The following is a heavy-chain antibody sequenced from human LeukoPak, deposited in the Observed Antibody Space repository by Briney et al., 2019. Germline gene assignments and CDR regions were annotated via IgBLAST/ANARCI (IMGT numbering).Heavy chain of an antibody. CDR2: MNPNSGNT. CDR1: GYTFTSYD. Sequence: ASVKVSCKASGYTFTSYDINWVRQATGQGLEWMGWMNPNSGNTGYAQKFQGRVTMTRNTSISTAYMELSSLRSEDTAVYYCARVSWYAVGGIAAAGTPNFDYWGQGTLVTVSS. CDR3: ARVSWYAVGGIAAAGTPNFDY. J-gene: IGHJ4*02. D-gene: IGHD6-13*01. V-gene: IGHV1-8*01.